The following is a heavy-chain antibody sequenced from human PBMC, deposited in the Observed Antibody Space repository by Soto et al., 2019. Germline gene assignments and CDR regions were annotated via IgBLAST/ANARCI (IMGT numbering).Heavy chain of an antibody. CDR3: ERDGRSSSWYNWLDP. CDR2: INPNSGGT. CDR1: GYTSTGYY. D-gene: IGHD6-13*01. V-gene: IGHV1-2*04. J-gene: IGHJ5*02. Sequence: ASVKVSCKASGYTSTGYYMHWVRQAPGQGLEWMGWINPNSGGTNYAQKFQGWVTMTRDTSISTAYMELSRLRSDDTAVYYCERDGRSSSWYNWLDPWGQGPLVTVYS.